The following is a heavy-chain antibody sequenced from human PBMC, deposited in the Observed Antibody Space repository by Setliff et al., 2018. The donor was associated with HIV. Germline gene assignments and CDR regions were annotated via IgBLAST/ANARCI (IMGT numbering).Heavy chain of an antibody. J-gene: IGHJ3*02. CDR1: GGSISTSNYY. CDR3: ARPTTGVGGGAAFDI. CDR2: VDYTGST. V-gene: IGHV4-39*02. D-gene: IGHD2-8*01. Sequence: PSETLSLTCTVSGGSISTSNYYWGWVRQPPGKGLEWVGNVDYTGSTYYNPSLKSRVTISVDTSKNHFSLKLNSVTAADTAVYFCARPTTGVGGGAAFDIWGQGTMVTVSS.